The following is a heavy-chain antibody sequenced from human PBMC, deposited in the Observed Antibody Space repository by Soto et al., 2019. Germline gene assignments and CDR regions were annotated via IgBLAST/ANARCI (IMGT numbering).Heavy chain of an antibody. Sequence: SETLSLTCTVSGGSISSHYWSWIRRPPGKGLEWIGYIYYSGSTNYNPSLKSRVTISVDTSKNQFSLKLSSVTAADTAVYYCARGDFDYWGQGTLVTVSS. D-gene: IGHD2-21*01. J-gene: IGHJ4*02. CDR1: GGSISSHY. V-gene: IGHV4-59*11. CDR3: ARGDFDY. CDR2: IYYSGST.